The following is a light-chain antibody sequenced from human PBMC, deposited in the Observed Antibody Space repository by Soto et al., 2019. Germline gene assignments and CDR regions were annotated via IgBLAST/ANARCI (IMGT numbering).Light chain of an antibody. CDR3: QQSSTTLYT. J-gene: IGKJ2*01. Sequence: AIRMTQSPSSLSASTGDRVTITCRASQGISSYLAWYQQKPGKAPKLLIYAASTLQSGVPSRFSGGGSGTDFTLTITSLQPEDFAFYYCQQSSTTLYTFGQGTNLEIK. CDR2: AAS. CDR1: QGISSY. V-gene: IGKV1-8*01.